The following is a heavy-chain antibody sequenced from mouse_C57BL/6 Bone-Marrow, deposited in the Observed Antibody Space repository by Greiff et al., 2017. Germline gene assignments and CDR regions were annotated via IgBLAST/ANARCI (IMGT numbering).Heavy chain of an antibody. CDR3: ARVLLWSRWYFDV. CDR1: GFSLSTFGMG. J-gene: IGHJ1*03. Sequence: QVTLKESGPGILQPSQTLSLTCSFSGFSLSTFGMGVGWLRQPSGKGLEWLVHSWWDDDKYNDPALKSRLPISKDTAKNQLFLKIAHVGTADTATYYCARVLLWSRWYFDVWGTGTTVTVSS. V-gene: IGHV8-8*01. D-gene: IGHD2-10*01. CDR2: SWWDDDK.